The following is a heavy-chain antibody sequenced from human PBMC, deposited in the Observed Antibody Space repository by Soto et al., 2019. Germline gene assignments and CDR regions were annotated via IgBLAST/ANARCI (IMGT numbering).Heavy chain of an antibody. CDR2: INPNGGGT. CDR3: ARPRGSGWRDDAFDI. V-gene: IGHV1-2*04. J-gene: IGHJ3*02. D-gene: IGHD6-19*01. Sequence: ASVKVSCKASGYTFTSYDINWVRQATGQGLEWMGWINPNGGGTNYAQKFQGWVTMTRDTSISTAYMELSRLSSDDTAVYYCARPRGSGWRDDAFDIWGQGTMVTVSS. CDR1: GYTFTSYD.